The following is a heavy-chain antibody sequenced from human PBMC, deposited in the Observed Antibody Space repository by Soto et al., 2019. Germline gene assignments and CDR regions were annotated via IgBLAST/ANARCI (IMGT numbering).Heavy chain of an antibody. V-gene: IGHV3-48*03. CDR1: GSTFSSYE. D-gene: IGHD3-3*01. Sequence: VQLVESGGGLVQPGGSLRLSCAASGSTFSSYEMNWVRQAPGKGLEWVSYISSSGSTIYYADSVKGRFTMSRDNAKNSLYLQMNSLRAEDTAVYYCAREPTTIFGVVISGYYFDYWGQGTLVTVSS. CDR3: AREPTTIFGVVISGYYFDY. CDR2: ISSSGSTI. J-gene: IGHJ4*02.